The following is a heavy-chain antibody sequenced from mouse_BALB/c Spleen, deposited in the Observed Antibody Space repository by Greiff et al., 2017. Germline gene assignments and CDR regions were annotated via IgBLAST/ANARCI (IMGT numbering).Heavy chain of an antibody. CDR1: GYTFTSYW. CDR2: IYPGDGDT. J-gene: IGHJ3*01. V-gene: IGHV1-87*01. Sequence: VQLQESGAELARPGASVKLSCKASGYTFTSYWMQWVKQRPGQGLEWIGAIYPGDGDTRYTQKFKGKATLTADKSSSTAYMQLSSLTSEDSAVYFCARRRGDYDAWFAYWGQGTLVTVSA. CDR3: ARRRGDYDAWFAY. D-gene: IGHD2-4*01.